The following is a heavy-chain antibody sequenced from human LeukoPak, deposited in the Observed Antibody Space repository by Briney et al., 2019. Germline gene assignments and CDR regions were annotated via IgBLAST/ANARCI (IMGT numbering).Heavy chain of an antibody. CDR1: GGTFSSYA. Sequence: SVKVSCKASGGTFSSYAISWVRQAPGQGLEWMGRIIPILGIADYAQKFQGRVTMTEDTSTDTAYMELSSLRSEDTAVYYCATSLPGYSSSWSIDYWGQGTLVTVSS. CDR3: ATSLPGYSSSWSIDY. J-gene: IGHJ4*02. V-gene: IGHV1-69*04. CDR2: IIPILGIA. D-gene: IGHD6-13*01.